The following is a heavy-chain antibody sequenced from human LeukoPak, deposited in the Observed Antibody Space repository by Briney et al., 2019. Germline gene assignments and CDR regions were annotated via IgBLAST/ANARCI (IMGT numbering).Heavy chain of an antibody. CDR3: ARGVLRGELLENKYRFPGNY. CDR1: GFTFSSYA. J-gene: IGHJ4*02. D-gene: IGHD1-26*01. Sequence: GGSLRLSCAASGFTFSSYAMHWVRQAPGKGLEWVAVISYDGSNKYYADSVKGRFTISRDNSKNTLYLQMNSLRAEDTAVYYCARGVLRGELLENKYRFPGNYWGQGTLVTVSS. V-gene: IGHV3-30-3*01. CDR2: ISYDGSNK.